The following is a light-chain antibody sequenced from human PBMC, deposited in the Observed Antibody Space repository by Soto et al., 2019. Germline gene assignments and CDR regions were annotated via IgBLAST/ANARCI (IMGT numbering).Light chain of an antibody. CDR3: TTLGTGPWV. CDR1: SGHSSYA. V-gene: IGLV4-69*01. CDR2: LNSDGSH. J-gene: IGLJ3*02. Sequence: VLTQSPSASASLGASVKLTCTLSSGHSSYAIAWHQQQPEKGPRYLMKLNSDGSHSKGDGIPDRFSGSSSGAERYLTISSLQSEDEADSYCTTLGTGPWVFGGGTQLTVL.